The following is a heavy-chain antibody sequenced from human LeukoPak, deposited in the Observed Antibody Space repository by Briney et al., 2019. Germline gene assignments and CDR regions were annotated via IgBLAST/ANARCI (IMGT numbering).Heavy chain of an antibody. D-gene: IGHD3-22*01. CDR3: ASRYYYDSSGSGDWFDP. J-gene: IGHJ5*02. CDR1: GGTFSSYA. Sequence: ASVKVSCKASGGTFSSYAISWVRQAPGQGLEWMGGIIPIFGTANYAQKFQGRVTITADKSTSTAYMELSSLRSEDTAVYYCASRYYYDSSGSGDWFDPWGQGTLVTVSS. V-gene: IGHV1-69*06. CDR2: IIPIFGTA.